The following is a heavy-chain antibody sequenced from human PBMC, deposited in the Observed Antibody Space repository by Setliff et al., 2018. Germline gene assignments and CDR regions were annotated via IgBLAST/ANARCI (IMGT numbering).Heavy chain of an antibody. D-gene: IGHD3-9*01. V-gene: IGHV4-61*02. J-gene: IGHJ4*01. CDR2: IPASGSP. CDR1: GGSIPSGSFY. Sequence: LSLTCTVSGGSIPSGSFYWSWTRQPAGKKLEWIGRIPASGSPDYNPSFKSRVTISRDTSTNQFSLKLGSVTAADTAVYYCARERYFDWFFEDWGHGTLVTVSS. CDR3: ARERYFDWFFED.